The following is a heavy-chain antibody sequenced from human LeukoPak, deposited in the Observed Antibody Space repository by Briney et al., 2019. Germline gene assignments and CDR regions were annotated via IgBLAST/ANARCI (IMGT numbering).Heavy chain of an antibody. J-gene: IGHJ4*02. CDR2: IIPIFGTA. D-gene: IGHD5-18*01. CDR3: ASGYSYGFDY. Sequence: ASVKVSRKASGGTFSSYAISWVRQAPGQGLEWMGRIIPIFGTANYAQKFQGRVTITTDESTSTAYMELSSLRSEDTAVYYCASGYSYGFDYWGQGTLVTVSS. CDR1: GGTFSSYA. V-gene: IGHV1-69*05.